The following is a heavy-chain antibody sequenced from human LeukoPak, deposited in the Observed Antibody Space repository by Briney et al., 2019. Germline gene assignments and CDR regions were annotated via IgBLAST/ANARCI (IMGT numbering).Heavy chain of an antibody. CDR2: IIPIFGTA. CDR1: GGTFSSYA. V-gene: IGHV1-69*05. J-gene: IGHJ4*02. D-gene: IGHD3-22*01. CDR3: ARDRADSSGYYYRFDY. Sequence: GSSVKVSCKAYGGTFSSYAISWVRQAPGQGLELMGGIIPIFGTANYAQKFQGRVTITTDESTSTAYMELSSLRSEDTAVYYCARDRADSSGYYYRFDYWGQGTLVTVSS.